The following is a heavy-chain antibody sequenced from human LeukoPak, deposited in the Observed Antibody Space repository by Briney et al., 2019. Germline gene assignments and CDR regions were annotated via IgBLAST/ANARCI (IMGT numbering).Heavy chain of an antibody. CDR2: IRSRTAGGTT. D-gene: IGHD2-15*01. V-gene: IGHV3-15*01. CDR3: STGGSTNEY. J-gene: IGHJ4*02. CDR1: GFTFDNAW. Sequence: PGGSLRLSCAVSGFTFDNAWMSWVRQAPGKGLEWVGRIRSRTAGGTTDYGAPVKGRFTISRDDSKNTVYLYMNSLKTEDTAIYYCSTGGSTNEYWGQGTLVTVSS.